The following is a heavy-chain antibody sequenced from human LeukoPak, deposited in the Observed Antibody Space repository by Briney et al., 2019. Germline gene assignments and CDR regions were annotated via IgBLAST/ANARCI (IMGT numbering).Heavy chain of an antibody. CDR3: ARVNCSGDSCYSIDY. J-gene: IGHJ4*02. Sequence: SETLSLTCTVSGGSISSSSYYWGWIRQPPGKGLEWIGSIYYSGSTYYNPSLKSRVTISVDTSKNQFSLKLSSVTAADTAVYYCARVNCSGDSCYSIDYWGQGTLVTVSS. CDR1: GGSISSSSYY. V-gene: IGHV4-39*07. D-gene: IGHD2-15*01. CDR2: IYYSGST.